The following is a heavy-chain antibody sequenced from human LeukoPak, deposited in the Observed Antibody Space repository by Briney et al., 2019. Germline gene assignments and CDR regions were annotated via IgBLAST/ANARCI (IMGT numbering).Heavy chain of an antibody. J-gene: IGHJ4*02. Sequence: SETLSLTCTVSGGSISSYYWSWIRQPPGKGLEWIGYIYYSGSTNYNPSLKSRVTISVDTSKNQFSLKLSSVTAADTAVYYCARGRREYYYDSSGLDRAFDYWGQGTLVTVSS. CDR2: IYYSGST. CDR3: ARGRREYYYDSSGLDRAFDY. V-gene: IGHV4-59*01. D-gene: IGHD3-22*01. CDR1: GGSISSYY.